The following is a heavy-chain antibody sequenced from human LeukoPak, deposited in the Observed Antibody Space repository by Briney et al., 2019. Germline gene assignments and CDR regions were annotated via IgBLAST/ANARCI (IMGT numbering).Heavy chain of an antibody. V-gene: IGHV6-1*01. CDR1: GESGSRNDAA. CDR3: AREPPGGRFFDY. Sequence: SQTLSLTCAISGESGSRNDAAWSWIRQSPSRGLEWLGRTYYRSQWYSEYAVSVKSRISINADTSKNQISLQLSSVTAADTAVYYCAREPPGGRFFDYWGQGTLVTVSS. J-gene: IGHJ4*02. D-gene: IGHD3-16*01. CDR2: TYYRSQWYS.